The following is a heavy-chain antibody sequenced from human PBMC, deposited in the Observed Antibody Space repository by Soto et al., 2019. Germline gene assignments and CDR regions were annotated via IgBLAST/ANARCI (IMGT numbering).Heavy chain of an antibody. CDR1: GGSISSSSYY. J-gene: IGHJ6*02. V-gene: IGHV4-39*01. D-gene: IGHD3-10*01. CDR2: IYYSGST. CDR3: ASHFYGSGSYYNHFYGMDV. Sequence: SETLSLTCTVSGGSISSSSYYWGWIRQPPGKGLEWIGSIYYSGSTYYNPSLKSRVTISVDTSKNQFSLKLSSVTAADTAVYYCASHFYGSGSYYNHFYGMDVWGQAATV.